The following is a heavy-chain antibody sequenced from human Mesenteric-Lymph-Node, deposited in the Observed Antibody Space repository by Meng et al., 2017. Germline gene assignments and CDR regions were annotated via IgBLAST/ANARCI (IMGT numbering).Heavy chain of an antibody. D-gene: IGHD4-17*01. V-gene: IGHV3-21*01. J-gene: IGHJ4*02. CDR1: GFTFSSYS. CDR2: ISSSSSYI. Sequence: LTCAASGFTFSSYSMNWVRQAPGQGLEWVSSISSSSSYIYYADSVKGRFTFSRDHAKNTLYLQMNSLRAEDTAVYYCASDHGNYVGYYFDYWGQGTLVTVSS. CDR3: ASDHGNYVGYYFDY.